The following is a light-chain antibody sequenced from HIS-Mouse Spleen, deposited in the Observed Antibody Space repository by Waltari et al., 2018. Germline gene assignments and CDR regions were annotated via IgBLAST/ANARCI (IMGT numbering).Light chain of an antibody. CDR1: SSNIGSNY. J-gene: IGLJ3*02. CDR2: RNN. V-gene: IGLV1-47*01. Sequence: QSVLTQPPSASGTPGQRVTIPCSGSSSNIGSNYVYWYQQLPGTAPTLLIYRNNQRPSGVPDRFSGSKSGTSASLAISGLRSEDEADYYCAAWDDSLSGPVFGGGTKLTVL. CDR3: AAWDDSLSGPV.